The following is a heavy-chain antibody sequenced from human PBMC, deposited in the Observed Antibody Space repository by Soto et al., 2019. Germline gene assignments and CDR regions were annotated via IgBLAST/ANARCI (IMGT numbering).Heavy chain of an antibody. V-gene: IGHV4-4*08. Sequence: QVQLQESGPGLVKPSETLSLTRTVSGVSISNYHWSWIRQPPGKGLEWIGYIYSGNTNYNPSLKSRLTISLDTSKSQFSRRLTSVTAADTAVYYCARHKLDYLARDVFDIWGQGTMVTVSS. J-gene: IGHJ3*02. CDR1: GVSISNYH. CDR3: ARHKLDYLARDVFDI. D-gene: IGHD3-10*01. CDR2: IYSGNT.